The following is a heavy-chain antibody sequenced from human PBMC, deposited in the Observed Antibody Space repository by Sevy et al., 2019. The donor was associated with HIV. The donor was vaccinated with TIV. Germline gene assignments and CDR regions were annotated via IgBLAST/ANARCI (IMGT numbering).Heavy chain of an antibody. CDR1: GFTFSSYS. CDR3: ARGDSPPYVSSGYYLAPYYFDY. J-gene: IGHJ4*02. D-gene: IGHD3-22*01. CDR2: ISSSSSYI. V-gene: IGHV3-21*01. Sequence: GGSLRLSCAASGFTFSSYSMNWVRQAPGKGLEWVSSISSSSSYIYYTDSVKGRFTISRDNAKNSLYWQMKCLRAEDMAVYYCARGDSPPYVSSGYYLAPYYFDYWGQGTLVTVSS.